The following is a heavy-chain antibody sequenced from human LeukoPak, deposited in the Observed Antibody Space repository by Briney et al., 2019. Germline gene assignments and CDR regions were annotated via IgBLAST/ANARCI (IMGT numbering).Heavy chain of an antibody. J-gene: IGHJ4*02. CDR3: ATIRYYYDSSGYSPYFDY. V-gene: IGHV4-4*07. CDR1: GGSISSYY. Sequence: PSETLSLTCTVSGGSISSYYWSWIRQPAGKGLEWIGRIYTSGSTNYNPSLKSRVTMSVDTSKNQFSLKLSSVTAADTAVYYCATIRYYYDSSGYSPYFDYWGQGTLVTVSS. CDR2: IYTSGST. D-gene: IGHD3-22*01.